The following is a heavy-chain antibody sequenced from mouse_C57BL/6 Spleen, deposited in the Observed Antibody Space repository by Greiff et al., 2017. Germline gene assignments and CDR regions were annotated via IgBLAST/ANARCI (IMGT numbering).Heavy chain of an antibody. J-gene: IGHJ2*01. CDR3: ARTYYGSSYDDY. V-gene: IGHV1-61*01. CDR1: GYTFTSYW. D-gene: IGHD1-1*01. CDR2: LYPSDSET. Sequence: QVQLQQPGAELVRPGSSVKLSCKASGYTFTSYWMDWVKQRPGQGLEWIGNLYPSDSETHYNQKFKDKATLTVDKSSSTAYMQLSSLTSEDSAVYYCARTYYGSSYDDYWGQGTTLTVSS.